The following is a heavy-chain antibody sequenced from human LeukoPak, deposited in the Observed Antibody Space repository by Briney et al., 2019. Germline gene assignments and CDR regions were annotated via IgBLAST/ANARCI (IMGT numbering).Heavy chain of an antibody. Sequence: SETLSLTCTVSGGSISSYYWSWIRQPAGKGLEWIGRIYTSGSTNYNPPLKSRVTMSVDTSKNQFSLKLSSVTAADTAVYYCARGGRDGYNLKAFDIWGQGTMVTVSS. D-gene: IGHD5-24*01. J-gene: IGHJ3*02. CDR2: IYTSGST. CDR1: GGSISSYY. CDR3: ARGGRDGYNLKAFDI. V-gene: IGHV4-4*07.